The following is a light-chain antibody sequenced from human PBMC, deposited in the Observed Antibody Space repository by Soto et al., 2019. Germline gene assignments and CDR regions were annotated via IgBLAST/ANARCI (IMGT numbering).Light chain of an antibody. CDR2: END. CDR3: GTWDSTLSIFV. Sequence: QSVLTQPPSVSAAPGQKVTMSCTGGSSNIGKYYVSWHQQLPGTAPKLLFYENDKRPSGVPDRFSGSKSGTSATLGITGLQTGDEADYFCGTWDSTLSIFVFGTGTKLTVL. V-gene: IGLV1-51*02. CDR1: SSNIGKYY. J-gene: IGLJ1*01.